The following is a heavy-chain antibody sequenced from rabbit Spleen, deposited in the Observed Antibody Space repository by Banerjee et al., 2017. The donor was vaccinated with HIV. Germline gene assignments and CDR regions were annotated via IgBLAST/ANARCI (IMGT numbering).Heavy chain of an antibody. Sequence: QEQLVESGGGLVRPGASLTLTCTASGFSFSTNYDMCWVRQAPGKGPEWIACIRTGGSGGTTYYASWAKGRFTISKTSSTTVTLQMTSLTAADTATYFCARFYAGYGDFGYAAMWGPGTLVTVS. CDR1: GFSFSTNYD. J-gene: IGHJ4*01. CDR3: ARFYAGYGDFGYAAM. D-gene: IGHD7-1*01. V-gene: IGHV1S45*01. CDR2: IRTGGSGGTT.